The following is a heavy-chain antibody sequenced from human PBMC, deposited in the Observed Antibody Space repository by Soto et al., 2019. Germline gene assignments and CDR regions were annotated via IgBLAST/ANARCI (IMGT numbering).Heavy chain of an antibody. D-gene: IGHD2-15*01. Sequence: EVQLLESGGGLVQPGGSLRLSCAASGFTFSSYVMSWVRQAPGKGLEWVSSITNGGGGAYYADSVKGRFTISRDNSKNTLYLQMNRLRAEDTAVYYCAKDCSGGSCFSGYWGQGTLVTVSS. V-gene: IGHV3-23*01. CDR3: AKDCSGGSCFSGY. CDR2: ITNGGGGA. CDR1: GFTFSSYV. J-gene: IGHJ4*02.